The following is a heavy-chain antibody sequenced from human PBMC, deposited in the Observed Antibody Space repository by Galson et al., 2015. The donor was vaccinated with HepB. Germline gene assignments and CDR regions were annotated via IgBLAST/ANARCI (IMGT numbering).Heavy chain of an antibody. CDR3: SLWGSYWREYYFDY. V-gene: IGHV1-2*02. D-gene: IGHD1-26*01. J-gene: IGHJ4*02. Sequence: SVKVSCKASGYTFTGYYMHWVRQAPGQGLEWMGWINPNSGGTNYAQKFQGRVTMTRDTSISTAYMELSSLRSEDTAVYYCSLWGSYWREYYFDYWGQGTLVTVSS. CDR1: GYTFTGYY. CDR2: INPNSGGT.